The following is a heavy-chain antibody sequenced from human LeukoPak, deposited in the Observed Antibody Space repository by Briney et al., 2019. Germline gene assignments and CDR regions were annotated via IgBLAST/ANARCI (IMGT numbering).Heavy chain of an antibody. J-gene: IGHJ3*01. D-gene: IGHD3-9*01. CDR2: IYYSGST. CDR1: GGSISSYY. V-gene: IGHV4-59*12. CDR3: ATVGRKYYDILTGPKGAFDF. Sequence: SETLSLTCTVSGGSISSYYWSWIRQPPGKGLEWIGYIYYSGSTYYKPSLKSRVTISVDTSKNQFSLKLSSVTAADTAVYYCATVGRKYYDILTGPKGAFDFWGQGTMVTVSS.